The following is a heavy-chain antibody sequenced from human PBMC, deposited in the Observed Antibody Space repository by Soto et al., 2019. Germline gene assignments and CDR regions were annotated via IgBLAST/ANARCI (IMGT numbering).Heavy chain of an antibody. CDR2: IFNSGTT. Sequence: QVQLQESGPGLVKPSQTLSLTCSVSGASTVSHYHWTWIRQPPGKGLEWMGYIFNSGTTFYNPSLTSGLSMSMDTSGNHFSLELRSVTAADTAVYYCALALGPTTGLDYWGQGTLVTVSS. V-gene: IGHV4-31*02. CDR3: ALALGPTTGLDY. J-gene: IGHJ4*02. CDR1: GASTVSHYH. D-gene: IGHD1-26*01.